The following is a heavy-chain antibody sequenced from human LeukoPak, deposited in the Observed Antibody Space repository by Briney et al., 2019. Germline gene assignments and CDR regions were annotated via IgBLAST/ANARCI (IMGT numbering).Heavy chain of an antibody. CDR2: ISAYNGNT. CDR3: ARVAHYYDSSGYYYMVDY. J-gene: IGHJ4*02. CDR1: GYTFTSYG. Sequence: ASVKVSCKASGYTFTSYGISWVRQAPGQGLEWMGWISAYNGNTNYAQKLQGRVTMTTDTSTSTAYMELRSLRSDDTAVYYCARVAHYYDSSGYYYMVDYRGQGTLVTVIS. D-gene: IGHD3-22*01. V-gene: IGHV1-18*01.